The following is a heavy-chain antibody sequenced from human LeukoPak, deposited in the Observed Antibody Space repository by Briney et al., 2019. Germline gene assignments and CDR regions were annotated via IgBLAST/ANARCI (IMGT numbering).Heavy chain of an antibody. Sequence: SETLSLTCAVYGGSFSGYYWSWIRQPPGKGLEWIGEINHSGSTNYNPSLKSRVTISVDTSKNQFSLKLSSVTAADTAVCYCAKTVGTHYVWGSYRYPRHFDYWGQGTLVTVSS. CDR1: GGSFSGYY. V-gene: IGHV4-34*01. J-gene: IGHJ4*02. D-gene: IGHD3-16*02. CDR2: INHSGST. CDR3: AKTVGTHYVWGSYRYPRHFDY.